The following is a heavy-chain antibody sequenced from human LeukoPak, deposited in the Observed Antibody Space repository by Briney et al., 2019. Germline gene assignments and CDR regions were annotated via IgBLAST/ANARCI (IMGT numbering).Heavy chain of an antibody. D-gene: IGHD2-2*01. CDR3: ARDPGCSSTSCSILGFDY. J-gene: IGHJ4*02. CDR1: GYTFTSYG. Sequence: ASVKVSCKASGYTFTSYGISWVRQAPGQGLEWMGWISAYNGNTNYAQKLQGRVTMTTGTSTSTAYMELRSLRSDDTAVYYCARDPGCSSTSCSILGFDYWGQGTLVTVSS. CDR2: ISAYNGNT. V-gene: IGHV1-18*01.